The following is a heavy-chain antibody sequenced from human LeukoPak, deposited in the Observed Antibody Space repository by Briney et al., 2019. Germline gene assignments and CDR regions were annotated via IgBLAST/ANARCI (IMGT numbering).Heavy chain of an antibody. D-gene: IGHD2-15*01. CDR1: GFTFSSFA. CDR2: ISGSGGST. V-gene: IGHV3-23*01. J-gene: IGHJ1*01. CDR3: AKDRADIVEYFQH. Sequence: GGSLRLSCAASGFTFSSFAMIWARQAPGKGLEWVSAISGSGGSTYSADSVKGRFTISRDNSKNTLYLQMNSLRAEDTAVYYCAKDRADIVEYFQHWGQGTLVTVSS.